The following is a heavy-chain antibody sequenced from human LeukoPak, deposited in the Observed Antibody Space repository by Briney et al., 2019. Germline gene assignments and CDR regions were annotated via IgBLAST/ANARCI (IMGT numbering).Heavy chain of an antibody. V-gene: IGHV4-59*01. CDR1: GGSISSYY. J-gene: IGHJ4*02. Sequence: SETLSLTCTVSGGSISSYYWSWIRQPPGKGLEWIWYIYYSGSTNYNPSLKSRVTISVDTSKNQFSLKLSSVTAADTAVYYCARGGGKGLAIDYWGQGTLVTVSS. D-gene: IGHD3/OR15-3a*01. CDR2: IYYSGST. CDR3: ARGGGKGLAIDY.